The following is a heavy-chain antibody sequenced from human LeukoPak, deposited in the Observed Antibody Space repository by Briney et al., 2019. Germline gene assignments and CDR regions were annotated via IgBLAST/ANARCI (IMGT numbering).Heavy chain of an antibody. CDR3: ARVVDYYDSSGYYFTYYFDY. J-gene: IGHJ4*02. CDR1: GDSVSSNSAA. D-gene: IGHD3-22*01. V-gene: IGHV6-1*01. CDR2: TYYSSKWYN. Sequence: SQTLSLTCAISGDSVSSNSAAWNWIRQSPSRGLECLGRTYYSSKWYNDYAVSVKSRITINPDTSKNQFSLQLNSVTPEDTAVYYCARVVDYYDSSGYYFTYYFDYWGQGTLVIVSS.